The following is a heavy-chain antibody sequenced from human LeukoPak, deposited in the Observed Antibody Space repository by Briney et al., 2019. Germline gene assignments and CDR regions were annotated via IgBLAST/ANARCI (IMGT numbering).Heavy chain of an antibody. Sequence: GGSLRLSCAAPGFTFRSYAMSWVRQAPGKGLEWVSGISGSGDSTSYADSVKGRFSISRDNSKNTLYLQMNSLRAEDTALYYCAKDPRAGSGWGSFDYWGQGTLVTVSS. V-gene: IGHV3-23*01. CDR3: AKDPRAGSGWGSFDY. CDR1: GFTFRSYA. CDR2: ISGSGDST. D-gene: IGHD6-19*01. J-gene: IGHJ4*02.